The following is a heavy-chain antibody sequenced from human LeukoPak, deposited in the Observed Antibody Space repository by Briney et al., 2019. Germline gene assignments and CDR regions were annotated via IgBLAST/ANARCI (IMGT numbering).Heavy chain of an antibody. CDR2: ISCDGSNK. D-gene: IGHD5-18*01. J-gene: IGHJ4*02. Sequence: GGSLRLSCVASGLTFSNYGISWVRQAPGKGLEGVAVISCDGSNKYYADSVKGRFTISRDNSKNTLYLQMNSLRAEDTAVYYCAKVDTAMGGFDYWGQGTLVTVSS. CDR3: AKVDTAMGGFDY. CDR1: GLTFSNYG. V-gene: IGHV3-30*18.